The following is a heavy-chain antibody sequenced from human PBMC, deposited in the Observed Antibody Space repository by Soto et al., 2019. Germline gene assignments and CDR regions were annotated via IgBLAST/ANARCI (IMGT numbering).Heavy chain of an antibody. CDR3: AKLYAYYDFWSGYYERWLDT. CDR2: INHSGST. CDR1: GGSFSGYY. J-gene: IGHJ5*02. Sequence: PSETLSLTCAVCGGSFSGYYWSWIRQPPGKGLEWIGQINHSGSTNYNPSLKSRVTISVDTSKNQFSLKLSSVTAADTAVCCCAKLYAYYDFWSGYYERWLDTWGQGTLVTVSS. V-gene: IGHV4-34*01. D-gene: IGHD3-3*01.